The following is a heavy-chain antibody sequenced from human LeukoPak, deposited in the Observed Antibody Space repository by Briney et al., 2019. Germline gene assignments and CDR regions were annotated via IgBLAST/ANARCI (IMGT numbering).Heavy chain of an antibody. J-gene: IGHJ6*03. CDR3: ARRWELPYYYMDV. CDR2: ISAYNGNT. V-gene: IGHV1-18*01. CDR1: GYTFTSYG. D-gene: IGHD1-26*01. Sequence: GASVKVSCKASGYTFTSYGISWVRQAPGQGLEWMGWISAYNGNTNYAQKLQGRVTMTTDTSKSTAYLELRSLRSDDTAVYYCARRWELPYYYMDVWGKGTTVTVSS.